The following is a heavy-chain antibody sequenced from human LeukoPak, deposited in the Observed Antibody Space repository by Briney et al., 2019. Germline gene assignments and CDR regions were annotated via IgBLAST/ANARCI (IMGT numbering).Heavy chain of an antibody. CDR3: ARAVSSGYRGKYYFDY. J-gene: IGHJ4*02. CDR1: GFTFSSYS. CDR2: ISSSSSTI. Sequence: GGSLRLSCAASGFTFSSYSMNWVRQAPGKGLEWVSYISSSSSTIYYADSVKGRFTISRDNAKNSLYLQMNSLRAEDTAVYYCARAVSSGYRGKYYFDYWGQGTLVTVSS. D-gene: IGHD3-22*01. V-gene: IGHV3-48*04.